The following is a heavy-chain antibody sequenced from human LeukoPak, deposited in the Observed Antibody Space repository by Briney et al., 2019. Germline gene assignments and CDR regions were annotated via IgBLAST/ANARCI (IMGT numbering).Heavy chain of an antibody. J-gene: IGHJ6*03. Sequence: ASVKVSCKASGYSFTSYDINWVRQATGQGLEWMGWMNPNSGNTGYAQKFQGRVTITRNTSISTAYMELSSLRSEDTAVYYCARGYSGYDLGYYYYYMDVWGKGTTVTVSS. D-gene: IGHD5-12*01. V-gene: IGHV1-8*03. CDR2: MNPNSGNT. CDR1: GYSFTSYD. CDR3: ARGYSGYDLGYYYYYMDV.